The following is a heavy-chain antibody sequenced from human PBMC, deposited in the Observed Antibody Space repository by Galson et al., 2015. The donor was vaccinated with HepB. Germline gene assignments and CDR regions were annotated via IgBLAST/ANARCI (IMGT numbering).Heavy chain of an antibody. V-gene: IGHV3-23*01. CDR3: ANSSTLS. CDR1: GFIFSNYV. CDR2: ISGSGRYT. J-gene: IGHJ4*02. D-gene: IGHD6-6*01. Sequence: LRLSCAASGFIFSNYVMSWVRQAPGKGLEWVSIISGSGRYTYYADPVKGRFTISRDNSKNTLYLQMNSLRAEDTAIYYCANSSTLSWGQGTLVTVSS.